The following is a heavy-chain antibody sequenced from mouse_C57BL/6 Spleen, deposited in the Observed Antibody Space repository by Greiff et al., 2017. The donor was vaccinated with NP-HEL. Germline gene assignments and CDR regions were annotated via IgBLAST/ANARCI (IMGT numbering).Heavy chain of an antibody. CDR1: GYSITSGYY. V-gene: IGHV3-6*01. CDR3: ARGGLASFDY. J-gene: IGHJ2*01. D-gene: IGHD6-1*01. Sequence: VQLKQSGPGLVKPSQSLSVTCSVTGYSITSGYYWNWIRQFPGNKLEWMGYISYDGSNNYNPSLKNRISITRDTSKNQFFLKLNSVTTEDTATYYCARGGLASFDYWGQGTTLTVSS. CDR2: ISYDGSN.